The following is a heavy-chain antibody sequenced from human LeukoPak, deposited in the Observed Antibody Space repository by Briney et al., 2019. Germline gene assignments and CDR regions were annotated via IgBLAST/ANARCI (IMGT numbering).Heavy chain of an antibody. CDR1: GFTFSSYA. Sequence: GGSLRLSCAASGFTFSSYAMHWVRQAPGKGLEWVAAISYDGSNKYYADSVKGRFTISRDNSKNTLYLQMNSLRAEDTAVYYCARGEDTAMVKYYFDYWGQGTLVTVSS. CDR2: ISYDGSNK. V-gene: IGHV3-30-3*01. D-gene: IGHD5-18*01. CDR3: ARGEDTAMVKYYFDY. J-gene: IGHJ4*02.